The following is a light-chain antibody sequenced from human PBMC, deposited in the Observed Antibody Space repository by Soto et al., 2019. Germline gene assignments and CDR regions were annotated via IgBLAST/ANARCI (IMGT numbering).Light chain of an antibody. CDR2: GAS. Sequence: QMTQSPPSLSASVGDTVTITCRASRDIYNFVAWYHQKPGKAPKLLISGASRLQPGVPSRFSGSGTGTDFTLSISSLQPEDVGTYFCQKYNSSPFTCGPRTKVDLK. CDR1: RDIYNF. V-gene: IGKV1-27*01. J-gene: IGKJ3*01. CDR3: QKYNSSPFT.